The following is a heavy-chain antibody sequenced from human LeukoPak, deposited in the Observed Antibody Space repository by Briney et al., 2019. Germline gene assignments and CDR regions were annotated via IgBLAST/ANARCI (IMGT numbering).Heavy chain of an antibody. CDR2: IHYSGTT. V-gene: IGHV4-39*01. Sequence: SETLSLTCTVSGASISSNSFFWGWIRQPPGRDLEWIGSIHYSGTTYYNPSLKSRLTISVDTPKNQFSLKLSSVTAADTAVYYCARGGYLDYWGQGTLVTVSS. J-gene: IGHJ4*02. CDR3: ARGGYLDY. CDR1: GASISSNSFF. D-gene: IGHD5-12*01.